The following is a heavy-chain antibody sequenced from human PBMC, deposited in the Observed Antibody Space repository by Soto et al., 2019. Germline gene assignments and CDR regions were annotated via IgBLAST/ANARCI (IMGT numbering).Heavy chain of an antibody. CDR1: GGSISSSSYY. CDR3: ARLYSNSYFDY. CDR2: IFYSGST. D-gene: IGHD4-4*01. Sequence: QLQLQESGPGLVKPSETLSLTCTVSGGSISSSSYYWGWIRQPPGKGLEWIGSIFYSGSTYYNPSLKSRVTIAVDTSKNQFSLKLSSVTAADTAVYYCARLYSNSYFDYWGQGTLVTVSS. V-gene: IGHV4-39*01. J-gene: IGHJ4*02.